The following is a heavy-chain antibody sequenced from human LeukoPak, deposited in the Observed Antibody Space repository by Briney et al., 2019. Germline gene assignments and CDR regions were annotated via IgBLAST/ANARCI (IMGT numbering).Heavy chain of an antibody. J-gene: IGHJ5*02. V-gene: IGHV4-34*01. CDR3: AGGPFAGLLWDLLNWFDP. CDR2: INHSGST. D-gene: IGHD3-10*01. CDR1: GGSFSGYY. Sequence: SETLSLTCAVYGGSFSGYYWSWIRQPPGKGLEWIGEINHSGSTNYNPSLKSRVTISVDTSKNQFSLKLSSVTAADTAVYYCAGGPFAGLLWDLLNWFDPWRQGTLVTVSS.